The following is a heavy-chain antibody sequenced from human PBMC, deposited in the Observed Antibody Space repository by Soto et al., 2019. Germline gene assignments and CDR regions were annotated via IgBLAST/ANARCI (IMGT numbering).Heavy chain of an antibody. CDR2: IVVGSGNT. Sequence: RFEWIGWIVVGSGNTNYAQKFQERVTITRDMSTSTAYMELSSLRSEDTAVYYCAVGSVVVVPASPRALDIWGEAIIV. V-gene: IGHV1-58*01. CDR3: AVGSVVVVPASPRALDI. D-gene: IGHD2-2*01. J-gene: IGHJ3*02.